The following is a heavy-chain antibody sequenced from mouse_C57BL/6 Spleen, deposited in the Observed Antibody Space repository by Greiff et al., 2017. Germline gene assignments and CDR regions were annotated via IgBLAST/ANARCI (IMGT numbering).Heavy chain of an antibody. CDR3: ASSNYFSMDD. V-gene: IGHV2-6*03. CDR2: LWSDGST. Sequence: QVQLQQSGPGLVAPSQSLSITCTVSGFSLTSYGVHWVRQPPGKVLEWLVVLWSDGSTTYNSALKSMLSISKDNSKSQVFLKINSLQTDDTAMYDCASSNYFSMDDWGQGTSVTVSS. J-gene: IGHJ4*01. CDR1: GFSLTSYG. D-gene: IGHD2-5*01.